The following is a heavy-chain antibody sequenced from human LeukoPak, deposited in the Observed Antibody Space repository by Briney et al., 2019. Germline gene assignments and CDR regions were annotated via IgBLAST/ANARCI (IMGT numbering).Heavy chain of an antibody. Sequence: ASVEVSCKASGYTFTGYYMHWVRQAPGQGLEWMGWINPNSGGTNYAQKFQGRVTMTRDTSIGTAYMELSRLRSDDTAVYYCASDWGLSQLEYCSNTNCYMGAFDIWGQGTMVSVSS. V-gene: IGHV1-2*02. J-gene: IGHJ3*02. CDR1: GYTFTGYY. CDR2: INPNSGGT. CDR3: ASDWGLSQLEYCSNTNCYMGAFDI. D-gene: IGHD2-2*02.